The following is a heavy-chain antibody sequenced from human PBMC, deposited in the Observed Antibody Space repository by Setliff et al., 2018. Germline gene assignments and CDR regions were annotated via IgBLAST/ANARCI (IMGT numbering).Heavy chain of an antibody. V-gene: IGHV4-38-2*02. J-gene: IGHJ4*02. D-gene: IGHD2-21*02. CDR3: ARDLGHGGDSDY. Sequence: SETLSLTCTVSGYSISSGHYWGWTRQPPGKGLEWIGSISHSGSTYYNPSLRSRVTISLDTSKNQFSPKLTSVTAADTAVYYCARDLGHGGDSDYWGQGILVTVSS. CDR1: GYSISSGHY. CDR2: ISHSGST.